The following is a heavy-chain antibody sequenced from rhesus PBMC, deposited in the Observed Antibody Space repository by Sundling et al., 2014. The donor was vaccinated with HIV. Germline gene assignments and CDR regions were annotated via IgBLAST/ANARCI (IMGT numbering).Heavy chain of an antibody. CDR2: ISGSGGSP. CDR3: ARERGSRVDF. V-gene: IGHV4-173*01. D-gene: IGHD5-42*01. Sequence: QVQLQESGPGLVKPSETLSLTCAVSGVPFSNNYWSWIRQPPGNGLEWIGRISGSGGSPDYNPSLKSRVTMSTDTSNNQFSLNLISVTAADTAVYYCARERGSRVDFWGQGVLVTVSS. CDR1: GVPFSNNY. J-gene: IGHJ4*01.